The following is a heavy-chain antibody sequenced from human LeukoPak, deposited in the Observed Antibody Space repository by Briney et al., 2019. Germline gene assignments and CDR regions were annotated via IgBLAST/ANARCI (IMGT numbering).Heavy chain of an antibody. CDR2: IWYDGSNK. CDR3: ARDDFVVGATNDY. D-gene: IGHD1-26*01. Sequence: GGSLRLSCAASGFTFSSYGMHWVRQAPGKGLEWVAVIWYDGSNKYYADSVKGRFTISRDNSKNTLYLQMNSLRAEDTAVYYCARDDFVVGATNDYWGQGTLVTVSS. V-gene: IGHV3-33*01. CDR1: GFTFSSYG. J-gene: IGHJ4*02.